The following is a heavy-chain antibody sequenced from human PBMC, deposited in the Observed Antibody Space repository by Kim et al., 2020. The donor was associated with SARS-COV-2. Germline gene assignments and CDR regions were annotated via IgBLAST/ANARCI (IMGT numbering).Heavy chain of an antibody. CDR1: GGSISSYS. CDR2: TYYSGST. V-gene: IGHV4-59*01. J-gene: IGHJ4*02. CDR3: ARDRIGYCSSTSCSLHFDY. Sequence: SETLSLTCTVSGGSISSYSWSWIRQPPGKGLEWIGYTYYSGSTNNNPSLKSRVTISVDTSKNQFSLKLSSVTAAVTAVYYCARDRIGYCSSTSCSLHFDYWGQGTLVTVSS. D-gene: IGHD2-2*01.